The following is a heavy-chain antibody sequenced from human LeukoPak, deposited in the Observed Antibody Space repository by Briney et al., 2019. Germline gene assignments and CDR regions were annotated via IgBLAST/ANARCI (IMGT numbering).Heavy chain of an antibody. D-gene: IGHD6-19*01. CDR2: IYHSGST. CDR3: ARESRLSSGWYMDY. J-gene: IGHJ4*02. V-gene: IGHV4-38-2*02. Sequence: PSETLSLTCGVSSYSISSGYYWGRIRQPPGKGLEWIGIIYHSGSTYYNPSLKSRVTISVDTSKNQFSLKLSSVTAADTAVYYCARESRLSSGWYMDYWGQGTLVTVSS. CDR1: SYSISSGYY.